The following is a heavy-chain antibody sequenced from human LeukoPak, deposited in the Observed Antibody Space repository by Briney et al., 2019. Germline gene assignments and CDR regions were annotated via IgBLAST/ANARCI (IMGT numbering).Heavy chain of an antibody. CDR1: GFTFSSYQ. D-gene: IGHD3-9*01. CDR3: ARASYDVLIG. Sequence: GGSLRLSCEASGFTFSSYQMNWVRQAPGKGLEWIAYISSSGDTIYYADSVKGRFTISRDNAKNSLYLQMNTLRTEDTAVYYCARASYDVLIGWGQGTLVAVSS. CDR2: ISSSGDTI. V-gene: IGHV3-48*03. J-gene: IGHJ4*02.